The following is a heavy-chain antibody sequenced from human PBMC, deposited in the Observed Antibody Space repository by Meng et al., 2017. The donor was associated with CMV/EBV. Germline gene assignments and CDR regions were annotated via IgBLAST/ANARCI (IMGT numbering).Heavy chain of an antibody. CDR3: ARGKVDIVN. CDR1: GGSVSSGSYY. J-gene: IGHJ4*02. Sequence: LRLSCTVSGGSVSSGSYYWSWIRQPPGKGLEWIGEINHSGSTNYNPSLKSRVTISVDTSKNQFSLKLSSVTAADTAVYYCARGKVDIVNWGQGTLVTVSS. CDR2: INHSGST. V-gene: IGHV4-61*01. D-gene: IGHD5-12*01.